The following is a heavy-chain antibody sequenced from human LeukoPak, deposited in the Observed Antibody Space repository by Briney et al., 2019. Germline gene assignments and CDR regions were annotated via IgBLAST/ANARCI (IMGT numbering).Heavy chain of an antibody. Sequence: SQALSLTCTVSGGSISSGDYYWSWIRQPPGKGLEWIGYIYYSGSTYYNPSLKSRVTISVDTSTNQFSLKLSSVTAADTAVYYCARGCVWGSYRYFDYWGQGTLVTVSS. CDR2: IYYSGST. V-gene: IGHV4-30-4*01. CDR3: ARGCVWGSYRYFDY. D-gene: IGHD3-16*02. J-gene: IGHJ4*02. CDR1: GGSISSGDYY.